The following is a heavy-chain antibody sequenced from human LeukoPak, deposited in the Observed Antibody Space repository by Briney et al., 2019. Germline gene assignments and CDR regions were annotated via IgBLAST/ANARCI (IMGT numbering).Heavy chain of an antibody. Sequence: GGSLRLSCAASGFTFSSYGMHWVRQAPGKGLEWVAFIRYDGSNKYYADSVKGRFTISRDNSKNTLYLQMNSLRAEDTAVYYCAKEYSSGWYPWYFDYWGQGTLVTVSS. V-gene: IGHV3-30*02. D-gene: IGHD6-19*01. J-gene: IGHJ4*02. CDR1: GFTFSSYG. CDR3: AKEYSSGWYPWYFDY. CDR2: IRYDGSNK.